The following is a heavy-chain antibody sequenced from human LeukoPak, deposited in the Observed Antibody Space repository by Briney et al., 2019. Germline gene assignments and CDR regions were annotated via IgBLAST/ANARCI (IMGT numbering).Heavy chain of an antibody. J-gene: IGHJ4*02. CDR2: ISDDGRRK. D-gene: IGHD4-17*01. CDR3: AKRPSDYGDYVSYFDY. CDR1: GFSFISYG. Sequence: GGSLRLSCAASGFSFISYGMHWVRQAPGKGLEWVGVISDDGRRKDYADSVKGRFTISRDNSKDTLYLQMNSLRAEDTAVYYCAKRPSDYGDYVSYFDYWGQGTPVTVST. V-gene: IGHV3-30*18.